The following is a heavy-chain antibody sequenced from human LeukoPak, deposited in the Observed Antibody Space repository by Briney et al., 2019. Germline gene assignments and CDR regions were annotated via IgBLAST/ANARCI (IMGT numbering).Heavy chain of an antibody. V-gene: IGHV1-69*05. Sequence: SVKVSCKASGGTFSSYAISWVRQAPGQGLEWMGGIIPIFGTANYAQKFQGRVTITTDESTSTAYMELSSLRSEDTAVYYCASRFGEQLGPGAFDIWGQGTMVTVSS. J-gene: IGHJ3*02. D-gene: IGHD3-10*01. CDR1: GGTFSSYA. CDR3: ASRFGEQLGPGAFDI. CDR2: IIPIFGTA.